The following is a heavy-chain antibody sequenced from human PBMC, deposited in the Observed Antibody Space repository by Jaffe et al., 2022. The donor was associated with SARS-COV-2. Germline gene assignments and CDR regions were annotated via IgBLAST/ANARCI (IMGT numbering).Heavy chain of an antibody. D-gene: IGHD4-4*01. Sequence: QLQLQESGPGLVKASETLSLTCTVSGGSISSSYYYWGWIRQPPGKGLEWIGNMYHNGKTTYVNPSLKSRVAISMDTSKNQFSLKLTSVTATDTAVYFCARRVASSSNRDYWGQGTLVTVSS. CDR2: MYHNGKTT. V-gene: IGHV4-39*01. CDR3: ARRVASSSNRDY. J-gene: IGHJ4*02. CDR1: GGSISSSYYY.